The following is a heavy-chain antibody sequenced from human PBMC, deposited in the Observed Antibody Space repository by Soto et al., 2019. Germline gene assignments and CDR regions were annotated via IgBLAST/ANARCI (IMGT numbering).Heavy chain of an antibody. V-gene: IGHV3-74*01. J-gene: IGHJ4*02. CDR1: GFTFSMYW. CDR2: INDDGIST. D-gene: IGHD1-1*01. Sequence: LRLSCAASGFTFSMYWMHWVRQVPGKGPEWVSRINDDGISTNYADSVKGRFTISRDNAKNTLYLQMNVLRVEDTAVYYCTRGPRSTSTGTGAFWGQGTLVTVSS. CDR3: TRGPRSTSTGTGAF.